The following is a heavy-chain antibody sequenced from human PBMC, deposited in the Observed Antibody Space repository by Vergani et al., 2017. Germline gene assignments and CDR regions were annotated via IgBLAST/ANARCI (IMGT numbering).Heavy chain of an antibody. V-gene: IGHV4-61*01. J-gene: IGHJ6*02. CDR1: GGSVSSGSYY. Sequence: QVQLQESGPGLVKPSETLSLTCTVSGGSVSSGSYYWSWIRHPPGKGLEWIGYIYYSGSTNYNPSLKSRVTISVDTPKNQFSLKLSSVTAADTAVYYCARDRGYYYDSSGYPVSHYYYGMDVWGQGTTVTVSS. CDR2: IYYSGST. D-gene: IGHD3-22*01. CDR3: ARDRGYYYDSSGYPVSHYYYGMDV.